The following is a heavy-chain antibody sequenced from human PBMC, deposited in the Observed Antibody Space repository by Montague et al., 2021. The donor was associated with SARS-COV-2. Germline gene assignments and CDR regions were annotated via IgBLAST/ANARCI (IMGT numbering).Heavy chain of an antibody. D-gene: IGHD3-9*01. J-gene: IGHJ5*02. Sequence: SETLSLTCTVTSGSFIITSSSSGRIPPPPRKGLDCLVSNYYSGTISFTSYFNTRVTISLHTSNNPFSPNLSSLTAADTAVYYCSRSPTYYHILTGYFNGPNWFEPWGQGNLLTVSS. CDR2: NYYSGTI. CDR3: SRSPTYYHILTGYFNGPNWFEP. V-gene: IGHV4-39*01. CDR1: SGSFIITSSS.